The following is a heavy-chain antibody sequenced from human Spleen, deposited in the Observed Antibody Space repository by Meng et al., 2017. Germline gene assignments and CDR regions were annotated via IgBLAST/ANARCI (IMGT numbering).Heavy chain of an antibody. J-gene: IGHJ4*02. D-gene: IGHD3-10*01. CDR1: GGSISGTNW. CDR3: ARGGRYFPSGSLARFSAYVGGTGWDS. CDR2: IYHSGST. Sequence: SCTVSGGSISGTNWWSWVRQPPGKGLEWIGEIYHSGSTNYNPSLKSRVTISVDTSKNQFSLKLNSVTAADTAVYFCARGGRYFPSGSLARFSAYVGGTGWDSWGQGTLVTVSS. V-gene: IGHV4-4*01.